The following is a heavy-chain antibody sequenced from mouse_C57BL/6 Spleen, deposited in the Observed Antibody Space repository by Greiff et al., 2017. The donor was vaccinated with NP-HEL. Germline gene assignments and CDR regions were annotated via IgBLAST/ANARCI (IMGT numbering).Heavy chain of an antibody. CDR2: IWRGGST. V-gene: IGHV2-5*01. CDR3: AKTPVVATVDYAMDY. CDR1: GFSLTSYG. Sequence: QVQLKESGPGLVQPSQSLSITCTVSGFSLTSYGVHWVRQSPGKGLEWLGVIWRGGSTDYNAAFMSRLSITKDNSKSQVFFKMNSLQADDTAIYDCAKTPVVATVDYAMDYWGQGTSVTVSS. D-gene: IGHD1-1*01. J-gene: IGHJ4*01.